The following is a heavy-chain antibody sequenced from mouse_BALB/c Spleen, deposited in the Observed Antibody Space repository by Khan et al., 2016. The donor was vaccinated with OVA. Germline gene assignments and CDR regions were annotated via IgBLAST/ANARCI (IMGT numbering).Heavy chain of an antibody. Sequence: EVELVESGGGSVKPGGSLKLSCAASGFTFSTYAMSWVRQTPEKRLEWVATISSDGDYTYYPDNVTGRFTISRDNAKNTLYLQMSSLRSEDTAMYYCARSAYGNFAYWGQGTLVTVSA. D-gene: IGHD2-1*01. CDR1: GFTFSTYA. CDR3: ARSAYGNFAY. V-gene: IGHV5-9-3*01. J-gene: IGHJ3*01. CDR2: ISSDGDYT.